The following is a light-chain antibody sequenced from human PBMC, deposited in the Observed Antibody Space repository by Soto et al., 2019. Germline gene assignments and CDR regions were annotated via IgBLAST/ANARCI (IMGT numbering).Light chain of an antibody. J-gene: IGKJ1*01. CDR1: QSLLHSNGYNY. V-gene: IGKV2-28*01. CDR3: MQARQTPWT. Sequence: DIVMTQSPLSLPVTPGEPASISCRSSQSLLHSNGYNYLDWYLQKPGQSPQLLIYLGSNRASGVPDRFSGSGSGTDFTLKISRVEAADVGVYYCMQARQTPWTFGQGTKVEIK. CDR2: LGS.